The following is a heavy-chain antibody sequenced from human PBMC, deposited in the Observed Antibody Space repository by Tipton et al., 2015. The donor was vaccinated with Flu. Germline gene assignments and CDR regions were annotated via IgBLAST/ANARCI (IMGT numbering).Heavy chain of an antibody. CDR1: GFTFSSYA. D-gene: IGHD3-10*01. CDR2: ISYDGSNK. Sequence: QLVQSGGGVAQPGRSLRLSCAASGFTFSSYAMHWVRQAPGKGLEWVAVISYDGSNKYYADSVKGRFTISRDNSKNTLYLQMNSLRAEDTAVYYCARGLWFGELLLRGWLDPWGQGTLVTVSS. V-gene: IGHV3-30-3*01. CDR3: ARGLWFGELLLRGWLDP. J-gene: IGHJ5*02.